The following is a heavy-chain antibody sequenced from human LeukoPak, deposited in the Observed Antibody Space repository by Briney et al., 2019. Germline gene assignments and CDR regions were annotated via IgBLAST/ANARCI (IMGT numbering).Heavy chain of an antibody. V-gene: IGHV1-18*01. D-gene: IGHD6-13*01. Sequence: GASVKVSCKASGYTFTSYGISWVRQAPGQGLEWMGWISAYNGNTNYAQKLQGRVTMTTDTSTSTAYMELRSLRSDDTAVYYCARDGVEWYGEQLVLRADYYYYGMDVWGQGTTVTVSS. CDR2: ISAYNGNT. CDR1: GYTFTSYG. CDR3: ARDGVEWYGEQLVLRADYYYYGMDV. J-gene: IGHJ6*02.